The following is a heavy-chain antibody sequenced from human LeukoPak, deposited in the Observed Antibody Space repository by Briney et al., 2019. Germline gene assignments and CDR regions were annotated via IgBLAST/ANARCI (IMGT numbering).Heavy chain of an antibody. CDR3: TRDRKGDYDLADY. V-gene: IGHV1-2*06. CDR1: GYTFTDYY. J-gene: IGHJ4*02. CDR2: INPDGGGT. D-gene: IGHD4-17*01. Sequence: ASMKVSCKASGYTFTDYYIHWVRQAPGQGLEWMGRINPDGGGTNDVQKFQGRVTMTRDTSINTVYMELSRLTSDDTAVYYCTRDRKGDYDLADYWGQGTLVTVSS.